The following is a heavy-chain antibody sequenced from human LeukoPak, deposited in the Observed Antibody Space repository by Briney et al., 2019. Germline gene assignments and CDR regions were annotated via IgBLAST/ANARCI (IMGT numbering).Heavy chain of an antibody. CDR2: INHSGST. Sequence: SETLSLTCAVYGGSFSGYYWSWIRQPPGKGLEWIGEINHSGSTNYNPSLKSRVTISVDTPKNQFSLKLSSVTAADTAVYYCASYSNYVGSDYWGQGTLVTVSS. J-gene: IGHJ4*02. D-gene: IGHD4-11*01. CDR3: ASYSNYVGSDY. CDR1: GGSFSGYY. V-gene: IGHV4-34*01.